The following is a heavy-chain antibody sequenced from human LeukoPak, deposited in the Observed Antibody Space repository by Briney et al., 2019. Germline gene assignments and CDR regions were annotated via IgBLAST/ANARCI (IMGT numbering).Heavy chain of an antibody. J-gene: IGHJ5*02. V-gene: IGHV4-34*01. D-gene: IGHD4-23*01. CDR1: GGSFSRYY. Sequence: SETLSLTCGVYGGSFSRYYWLWIRQPPGKGLEWIGEISQNGRTNYNPSLKSRVTISLDTSKNQFSLKLNSATAADTAVYYCARDGGPNNYWFDPWGQGTLVTVSS. CDR2: ISQNGRT. CDR3: ARDGGPNNYWFDP.